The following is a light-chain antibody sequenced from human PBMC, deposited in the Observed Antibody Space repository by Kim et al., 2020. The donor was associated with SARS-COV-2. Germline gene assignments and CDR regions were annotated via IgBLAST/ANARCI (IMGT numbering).Light chain of an antibody. J-gene: IGLJ2*01. CDR3: QAWDTNTVL. V-gene: IGLV3-1*01. CDR1: KLGDKY. CDR2: HSD. Sequence: SGTPGQTASIPCSADKLGDKYACWYQQKPGQSPVLVIYHSDKRPPGIPERFSASNSGNTATLTISGTQAMDEADYYCQAWDTNTVLFGGGTKVTVL.